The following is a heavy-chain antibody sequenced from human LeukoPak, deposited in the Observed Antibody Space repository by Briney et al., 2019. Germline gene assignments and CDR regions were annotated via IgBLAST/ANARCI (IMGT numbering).Heavy chain of an antibody. CDR3: ARPPDSSGWSYFDC. V-gene: IGHV3-48*03. D-gene: IGHD6-19*01. CDR2: ISSSGSTI. Sequence: GGSLRLSCAASGFTFSSSDMHWVRQAPGSGLEWVSYISSSGSTIYYADSVKGRFTISRDNSKNSLNLQMNSLRAEDTAVYYCARPPDSSGWSYFDCWGPGTLVTVSS. J-gene: IGHJ4*02. CDR1: GFTFSSSD.